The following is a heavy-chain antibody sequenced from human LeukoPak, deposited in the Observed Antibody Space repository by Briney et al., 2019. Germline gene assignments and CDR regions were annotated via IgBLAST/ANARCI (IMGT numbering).Heavy chain of an antibody. CDR1: GYSTSSGYY. V-gene: IGHV4-38-2*02. CDR2: IYHSGST. CDR3: ARKYLTYDYVWGSYRRVFDY. D-gene: IGHD3-16*02. Sequence: KPSETLSLTCTVSGYSTSSGYYWGWIRQPPGKGLEWIGSIYHSGSTYYNPSLKSRVTISVDTSKNQFSLKLSSVTAADTAVYYCARKYLTYDYVWGSYRRVFDYWGQGSLVTVSS. J-gene: IGHJ4*02.